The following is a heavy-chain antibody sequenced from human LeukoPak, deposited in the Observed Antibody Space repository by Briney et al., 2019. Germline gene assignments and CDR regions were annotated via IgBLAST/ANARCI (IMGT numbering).Heavy chain of an antibody. J-gene: IGHJ4*02. CDR1: GVSISSSNSY. D-gene: IGHD3/OR15-3a*01. CDR3: ARQTGSGLFILQ. CDR2: IYYSGST. Sequence: PSETLSLTCTVSGVSISSSNSYWGWIRQPPGKGLEWIGSIYYSGSTYYNASLKSQVSISINTSKNQFSLSLTSVTAADTAVYYCARQTGSGLFILQGGQGTLVTVSS. V-gene: IGHV4-39*01.